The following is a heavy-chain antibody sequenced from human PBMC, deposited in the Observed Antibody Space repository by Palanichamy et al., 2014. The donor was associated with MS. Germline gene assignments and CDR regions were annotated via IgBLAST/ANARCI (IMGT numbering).Heavy chain of an antibody. J-gene: IGHJ6*02. CDR2: IIPLIGTV. CDR3: ARITGGDGMDV. Sequence: QVHLVQSGAEVKKPGSSVKVSCKAPGDSFNSYGFNWVRQAPGQGLEWVGGIIPLIGTVKYGQRFQGRVTISADDSTNTVNMELSSLTSGDTAVFYCARITGGDGMDVWGQGTTVIVS. D-gene: IGHD2-8*02. CDR1: GDSFNSYG. V-gene: IGHV1-69*01.